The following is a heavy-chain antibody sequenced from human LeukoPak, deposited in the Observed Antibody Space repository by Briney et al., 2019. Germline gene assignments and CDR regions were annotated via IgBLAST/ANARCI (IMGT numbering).Heavy chain of an antibody. CDR2: INHSGST. CDR3: ARMRGSSWYGGDY. CDR1: GGSFSGYY. V-gene: IGHV4-34*01. Sequence: PSETLSLTCAVYGGSFSGYYWSWNRQPPGKGLEWIGEINHSGSTNYNPSLKSRVTISVDTSKNQFSLKLSSVTAADTAVYYCARMRGSSWYGGDYWGQGTLVTVSS. D-gene: IGHD6-13*01. J-gene: IGHJ4*02.